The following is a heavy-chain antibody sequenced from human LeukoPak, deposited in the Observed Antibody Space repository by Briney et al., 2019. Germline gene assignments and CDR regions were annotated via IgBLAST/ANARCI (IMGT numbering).Heavy chain of an antibody. CDR2: IGTAGDT. Sequence: RGSLRLSCAASGFTLSNYDMHWARQATGKGLEWVSGIGTAGDTYYPDSVKGRFTVSRENAKNSLYLQINSLRAGDTAVYYCARGLYGGKSVAWGQGTLVTVSS. CDR3: ARGLYGGKSVA. D-gene: IGHD4-23*01. V-gene: IGHV3-13*01. J-gene: IGHJ5*02. CDR1: GFTLSNYD.